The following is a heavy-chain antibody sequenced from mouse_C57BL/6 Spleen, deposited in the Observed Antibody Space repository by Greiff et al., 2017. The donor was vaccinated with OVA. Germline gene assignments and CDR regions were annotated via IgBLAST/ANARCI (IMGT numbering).Heavy chain of an antibody. V-gene: IGHV5-17*01. CDR3: ARAYGRLRRAY. J-gene: IGHJ3*01. Sequence: EVQLVESGGGLVKPGGSLKLSCAASGFTFSDYGMHWVRQAPEKGLEWVAYISSGSSTIYYADTAKGRFTISRDNAKNTLFLQMAMLRSEDTAMYYCARAYGRLRRAYWGQGTLVTVSA. D-gene: IGHD3-2*02. CDR1: GFTFSDYG. CDR2: ISSGSSTI.